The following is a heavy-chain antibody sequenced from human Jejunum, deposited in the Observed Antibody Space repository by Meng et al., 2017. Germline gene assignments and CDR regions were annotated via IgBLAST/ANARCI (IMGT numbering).Heavy chain of an antibody. CDR2: ISASGGST. J-gene: IGHJ4*02. V-gene: IGHV3-23*01. D-gene: IGHD6-19*01. Sequence: EVQRLGSGGGLVQPGGSLTLSCAASGFTFSNFAMSWVRQAPGRGLEWVSTISASGGSTSYADSVKGRFTISRDNSRNTLYLQMDGLRAEDTAIYYCAKSPYSTGVLLHYWGQGTVVTVSS. CDR1: GFTFSNFA. CDR3: AKSPYSTGVLLHY.